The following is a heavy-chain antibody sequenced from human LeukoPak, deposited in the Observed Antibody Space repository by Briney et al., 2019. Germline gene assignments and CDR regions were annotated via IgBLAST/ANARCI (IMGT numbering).Heavy chain of an antibody. D-gene: IGHD3-22*01. CDR3: AGLVEYDSSGYYY. Sequence: SETLSLTCTVSGDALTSDKYYWGWIRQPPGKGLEWIGEIYHSGSTNYNPSLKSRVTISVDKSKNQFSLKLSSVTAADTVVYYCAGLVEYDSSGYYYWGQGTLVTVSS. CDR1: GDALTSDKYY. J-gene: IGHJ4*02. V-gene: IGHV4-39*07. CDR2: IYHSGST.